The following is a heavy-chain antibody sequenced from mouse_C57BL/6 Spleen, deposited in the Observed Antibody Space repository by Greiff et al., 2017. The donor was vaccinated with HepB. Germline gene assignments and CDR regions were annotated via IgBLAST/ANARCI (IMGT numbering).Heavy chain of an antibody. CDR1: GISITTGNYR. J-gene: IGHJ3*01. V-gene: IGHV3-5*01. CDR2: IYYSGTI. CDR3: ARDHYYGPWFAY. Sequence: DVKLQESGPGLVKPSQTVFLTCTVTGISITTGNYRWSWIRQFPGNKLEWIGYIYYSGTITYNPSLTSRTTITRDTPKNQFFLEMNSLTAEDTATYYCARDHYYGPWFAYWGQGTLVTVSA. D-gene: IGHD1-2*01.